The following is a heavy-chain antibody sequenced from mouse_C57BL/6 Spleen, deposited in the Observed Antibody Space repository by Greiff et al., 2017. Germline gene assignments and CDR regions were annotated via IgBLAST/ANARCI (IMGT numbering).Heavy chain of an antibody. J-gene: IGHJ2*01. CDR3: ARGDYDEVDY. V-gene: IGHV1-53*01. CDR1: GYTFTSYW. CDR2: ISPSNGGT. D-gene: IGHD2-4*01. Sequence: VHLQQSGTELVKPGASVKLSCTASGYTFTSYWMPWVKQRPGQGLEWIGNISPSNGGTNYTEKLKSKVTLTVDKSSSTAYMQLSSLTSADSAFYDCARGDYDEVDYWGQGTTLTVSS.